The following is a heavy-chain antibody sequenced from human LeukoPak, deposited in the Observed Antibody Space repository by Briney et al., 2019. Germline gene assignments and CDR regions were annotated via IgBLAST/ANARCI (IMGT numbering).Heavy chain of an antibody. Sequence: GGSLRLSCAASGFTFSSYAMHWVRQAPGKGLEWVAVISYDGSNKYYADSVKGRFTISRDNSKNTLYLQMNSLRAEDTAVYYCAKDGLLWFGESFDPWGQGTLVTVSS. J-gene: IGHJ5*02. D-gene: IGHD3-10*01. CDR1: GFTFSSYA. CDR3: AKDGLLWFGESFDP. V-gene: IGHV3-30*04. CDR2: ISYDGSNK.